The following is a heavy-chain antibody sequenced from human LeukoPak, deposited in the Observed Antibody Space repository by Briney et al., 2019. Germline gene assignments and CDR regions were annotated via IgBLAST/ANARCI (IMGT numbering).Heavy chain of an antibody. CDR1: GFTFRTYW. J-gene: IGHJ4*02. CDR3: ARGSSSHDVLSGSYDGYFDY. CDR2: MKEDGSEK. V-gene: IGHV3-7*01. D-gene: IGHD3-3*01. Sequence: GGSLRLSCVGSGFTFRTYWMSWVRQAPEKGLEWVATMKEDGSEKYYVDSVQGRFTISRDNAKKSLYLQMNSLRAEDTALYFCARGSSSHDVLSGSYDGYFDYWGQGTLVTVSS.